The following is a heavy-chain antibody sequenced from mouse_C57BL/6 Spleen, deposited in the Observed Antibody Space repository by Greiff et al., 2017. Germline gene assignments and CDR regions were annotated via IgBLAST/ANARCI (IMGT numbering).Heavy chain of an antibody. J-gene: IGHJ4*01. CDR3: TVYYGHYYAMDY. D-gene: IGHD1-1*01. V-gene: IGHV5-9-1*02. CDR2: ISSGGGYI. Sequence: EVKLMASGEGLVKPGGSLKLSCAASGFTFSSYAMSWVRHTPEKRLEWVAYISSGGGYIYYADTVKGRFTISRDNARNTLYLQMSSLKSEDTAMYYCTVYYGHYYAMDYWGQGTSGTVSS. CDR1: GFTFSSYA.